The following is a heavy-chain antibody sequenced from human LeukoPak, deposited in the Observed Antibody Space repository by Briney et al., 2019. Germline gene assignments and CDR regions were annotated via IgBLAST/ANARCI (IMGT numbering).Heavy chain of an antibody. CDR2: ISISGSKT. Sequence: PGGSLRLSYAASGFTFSNYAMTWVRQAPGKGLEWVSAISISGSKTYYADSVKGRFTISRDNSKNTLYLQMNSLRAEDTAVYYCANEIRPNDYWGQGTQVTVSS. V-gene: IGHV3-23*01. J-gene: IGHJ4*02. D-gene: IGHD4-17*01. CDR1: GFTFSNYA. CDR3: ANEIRPNDY.